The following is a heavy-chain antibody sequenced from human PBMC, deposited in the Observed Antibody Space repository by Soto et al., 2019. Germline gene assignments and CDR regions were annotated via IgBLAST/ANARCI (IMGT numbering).Heavy chain of an antibody. Sequence: QVQLVQSGGELKKPGASVKVSCKASGYTFTNYAISWVRQAPGRGLEWMGWVNTYNGNPNYAQIFQGRVTMTTDTSTGTAYMELRSRKSDDSAIDYCARDSQYSTSWERFDSWGQGTLVTVSS. CDR3: ARDSQYSTSWERFDS. CDR1: GYTFTNYA. J-gene: IGHJ4*02. CDR2: VNTYNGNP. D-gene: IGHD6-13*01. V-gene: IGHV1-18*01.